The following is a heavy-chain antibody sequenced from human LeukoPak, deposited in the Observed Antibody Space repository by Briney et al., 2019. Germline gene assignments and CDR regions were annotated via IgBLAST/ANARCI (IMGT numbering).Heavy chain of an antibody. CDR1: GDSISIYY. J-gene: IGHJ5*02. CDR3: ARRTFWYNWFDP. V-gene: IGHV4-34*01. CDR2: INHSGST. Sequence: KPSETLSLTCSVSGDSISIYYWSWIRQPPGKGLEWIGEINHSGSTNYNPSLKSRVTISVDTSKNQFSLKLSSVTAADTAVYYCARRTFWYNWFDPWGQGTLVTVSS. D-gene: IGHD3-3*01.